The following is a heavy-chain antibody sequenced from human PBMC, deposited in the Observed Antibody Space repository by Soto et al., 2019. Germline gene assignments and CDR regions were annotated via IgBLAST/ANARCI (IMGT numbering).Heavy chain of an antibody. Sequence: SETLSLTCTVSGGSISSGDYYWSWVRQTPGKGLEWIGYIYFSGSTTYNPALQSRVTISVHTSTNQFSLKLRSVTAADTAVYYCASTRGYTYRPFDYWGQGTLVTVSS. D-gene: IGHD5-18*01. CDR2: IYFSGST. CDR3: ASTRGYTYRPFDY. CDR1: GGSISSGDYY. V-gene: IGHV4-30-4*01. J-gene: IGHJ4*02.